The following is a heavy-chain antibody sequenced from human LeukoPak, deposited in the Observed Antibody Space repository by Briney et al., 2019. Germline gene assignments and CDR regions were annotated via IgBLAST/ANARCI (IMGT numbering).Heavy chain of an antibody. CDR1: GFTFSSYA. Sequence: GGSLRLSCAASGFTFSSYAMSWVRQAPGKGLEWVAVISYDGSNKYYADSVKGRFTISRDNSKNTLYLQMNSLRAEDTAVYYCAKTQMSTSWQTWTFDYWGQGTLVTVSS. V-gene: IGHV3-30*18. D-gene: IGHD2-2*01. J-gene: IGHJ4*02. CDR2: ISYDGSNK. CDR3: AKTQMSTSWQTWTFDY.